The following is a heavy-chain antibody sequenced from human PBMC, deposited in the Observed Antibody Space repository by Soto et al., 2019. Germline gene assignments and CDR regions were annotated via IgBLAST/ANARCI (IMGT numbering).Heavy chain of an antibody. CDR3: ASLGVGDWANYYYYYGMDV. CDR1: GFIFSVYA. Sequence: GGSLRLSCAATGFIFSVYAMTWVRQAPGKGLEWVSAVTANGGSTYSADSVKGRFTISRDNSKNTLFLQMNSLRAEDTAVYYCASLGVGDWANYYYYYGMDVWGQGTTVTVSS. V-gene: IGHV3-23*01. CDR2: VTANGGST. J-gene: IGHJ6*02. D-gene: IGHD2-21*02.